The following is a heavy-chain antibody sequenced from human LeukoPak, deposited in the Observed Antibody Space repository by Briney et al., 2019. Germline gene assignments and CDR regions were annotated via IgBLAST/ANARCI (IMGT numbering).Heavy chain of an antibody. CDR3: ARSTKQWLAALDY. J-gene: IGHJ4*02. CDR1: GFTFSSYA. Sequence: GGSLRLSCAASGFTFSSYAMSWVRQAPGKGLEWVSAISGSGGSTYYADSVKGRFTISRDNSKNTLYLQMNSLRAEDTAVYYCARSTKQWLAALDYWGQGTLVTVSS. D-gene: IGHD6-19*01. CDR2: ISGSGGST. V-gene: IGHV3-23*01.